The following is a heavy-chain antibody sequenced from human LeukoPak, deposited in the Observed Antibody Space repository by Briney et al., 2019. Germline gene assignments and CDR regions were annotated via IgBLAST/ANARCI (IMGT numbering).Heavy chain of an antibody. CDR3: VKELDYYGSTEEYYGGVDAFDF. CDR2: ISYDGSNK. Sequence: GGSLRLSCAASGFTFSSYGMHWVRQAPGKGLEWVAVISYDGSNKYYVDSVKGRFTISRDNSKNTLYLQMNSLRARDTAIYYCVKELDYYGSTEEYYGGVDAFDFWGQGTMVTVSS. D-gene: IGHD3-22*01. V-gene: IGHV3-30*18. CDR1: GFTFSSYG. J-gene: IGHJ3*01.